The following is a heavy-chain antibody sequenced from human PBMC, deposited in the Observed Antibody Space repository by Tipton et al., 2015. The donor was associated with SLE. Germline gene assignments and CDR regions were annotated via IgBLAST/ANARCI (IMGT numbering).Heavy chain of an antibody. Sequence: TLSLTCAVSGGSIISSSWWSWVRQPPGKGLEWIGDIYHSESPNYNPSLKSRVTISIDKSRNQFSLKLNSVTAADTAVYYCAKDYNYDYPDYNWGQGTLVTVSS. D-gene: IGHD4-17*01. CDR2: IYHSESP. V-gene: IGHV4-4*02. J-gene: IGHJ4*02. CDR1: GGSIISSSW. CDR3: AKDYNYDYPDYN.